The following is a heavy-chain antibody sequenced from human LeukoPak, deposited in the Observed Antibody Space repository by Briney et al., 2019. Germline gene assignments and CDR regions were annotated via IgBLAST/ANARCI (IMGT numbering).Heavy chain of an antibody. CDR1: GGSISSGAYS. CDR3: DRESHYDSSGYNYFDF. Sequence: SETLSLTCAVSGGSISSGAYSWNWIRQPPGKGLEWIGYIYQTGRTYYNPSLRSRVTISVERSKNQFSLKLNSVTAADTAVYYCDRESHYDSSGYNYFDFWGQGALVTVSS. D-gene: IGHD3-22*01. CDR2: IYQTGRT. V-gene: IGHV4-30-2*01. J-gene: IGHJ4*02.